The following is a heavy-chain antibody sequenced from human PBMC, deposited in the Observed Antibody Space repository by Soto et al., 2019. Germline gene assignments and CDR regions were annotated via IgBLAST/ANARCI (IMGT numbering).Heavy chain of an antibody. CDR3: ARHRPRYYDILTGYYKGPDY. Sequence: PGESLKISCKGSGYSFTSYWIGWVRQMPGKGLEWMGIIYPGDSDTRYSPSFQGQVTISADKSISTAYLQWSSPKASDTAMYYCARHRPRYYDILTGYYKGPDYWGQGTLVTVSS. V-gene: IGHV5-51*01. D-gene: IGHD3-9*01. J-gene: IGHJ4*02. CDR2: IYPGDSDT. CDR1: GYSFTSYW.